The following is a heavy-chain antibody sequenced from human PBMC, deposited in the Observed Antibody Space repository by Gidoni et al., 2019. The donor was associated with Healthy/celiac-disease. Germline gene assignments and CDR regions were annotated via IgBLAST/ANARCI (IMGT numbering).Heavy chain of an antibody. D-gene: IGHD3-3*01. CDR2: IKSKTDGGTT. J-gene: IGHJ6*03. V-gene: IGHV3-15*01. CDR3: TTRITIFGEVIGWYYMDV. Sequence: EVQLVESGGGLVKPGGSLRLSCAASGFTFSNAWMSWVRQAPGKGLEWVGRIKSKTDGGTTDYAAPVKGRFTISRDDSKNTLYLQMNSLKTEDTAVYYCTTRITIFGEVIGWYYMDVWGKGTTVTVSS. CDR1: GFTFSNAW.